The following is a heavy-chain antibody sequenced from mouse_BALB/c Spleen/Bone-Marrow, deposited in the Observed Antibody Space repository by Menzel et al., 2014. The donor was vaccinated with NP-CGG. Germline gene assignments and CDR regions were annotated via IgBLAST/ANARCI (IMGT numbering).Heavy chain of an antibody. V-gene: IGHV1S137*01. Sequence: VQLQQSGAKLVRPGVSVKISCKGSGHTFTDHAMHWVKRSHAKSLEWIGLISGYYGDAIYNQKFKGKATMTVDKSSSTAYMELARLTSEDSAIYYCARSGKVRNAMDYWGRGTSVTVSS. CDR2: ISGYYGDA. D-gene: IGHD2-14*01. CDR1: GHTFTDHA. CDR3: ARSGKVRNAMDY. J-gene: IGHJ4*01.